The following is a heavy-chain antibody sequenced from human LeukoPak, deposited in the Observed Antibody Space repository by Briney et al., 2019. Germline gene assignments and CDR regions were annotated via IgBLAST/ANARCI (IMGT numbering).Heavy chain of an antibody. V-gene: IGHV3-23*01. D-gene: IGHD1-26*01. CDR2: LSGSGGTT. J-gene: IGHJ4*02. CDR3: AKGICAIVGANPLDY. CDR1: GFTFSSYS. Sequence: GGSLRLSCAASGFTFSSYSMNWVRQAPGKGLEWVSALSGSGGTTYSADSVRGRFTISRDNSRNTLYLQMSSLRAEDTAVYYCAKGICAIVGANPLDYWGQGTLVTVSS.